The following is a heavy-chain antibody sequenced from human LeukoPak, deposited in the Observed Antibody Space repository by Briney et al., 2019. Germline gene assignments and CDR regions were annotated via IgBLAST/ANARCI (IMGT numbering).Heavy chain of an antibody. CDR1: GYMFATYA. D-gene: IGHD6-19*01. Sequence: GASVKVSCKASGYMFATYAMNWVRQAPGQGLEWMGWINTNTGNPTYAQGFTGRFVFSLDTSVSTAYLQISSLKAEDTAVYYCARDITSSGWYEDDYWGQGTLVTVSS. CDR2: INTNTGNP. CDR3: ARDITSSGWYEDDY. V-gene: IGHV7-4-1*02. J-gene: IGHJ4*02.